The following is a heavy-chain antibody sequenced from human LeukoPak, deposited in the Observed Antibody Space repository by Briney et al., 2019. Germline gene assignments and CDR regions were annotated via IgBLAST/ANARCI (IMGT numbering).Heavy chain of an antibody. CDR2: ISTNSAFI. Sequence: GGSLRLSCTASGFTFINYSMNWVRQAPGKGLEWVSSISTNSAFIYYADSVKGRFTISRDNSKNTLYLQMNSLRAEDTAVYYCAELGITMIGGVWGKGTTVTISS. CDR1: GFTFINYS. J-gene: IGHJ6*04. V-gene: IGHV3-21*01. D-gene: IGHD3-10*02. CDR3: AELGITMIGGV.